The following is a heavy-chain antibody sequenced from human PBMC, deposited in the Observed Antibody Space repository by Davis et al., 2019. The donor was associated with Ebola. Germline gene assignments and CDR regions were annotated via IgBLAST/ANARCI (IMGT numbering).Heavy chain of an antibody. CDR3: ARRAYSFGTFDM. V-gene: IGHV3-48*03. CDR2: ISSTGETT. Sequence: PGGSLRLSCVASGFTFNIYEINWVRQAPGKGLEWISYISSTGETTYYVDSVKGRFTISRDNAKNSLYLQMNSLRVEDTAVYYCARRAYSFGTFDMWGQGTRVTVSS. J-gene: IGHJ3*02. CDR1: GFTFNIYE. D-gene: IGHD4-11*01.